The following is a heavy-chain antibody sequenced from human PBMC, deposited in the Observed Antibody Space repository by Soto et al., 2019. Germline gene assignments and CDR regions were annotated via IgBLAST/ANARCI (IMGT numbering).Heavy chain of an antibody. CDR3: AHEQWLYPFDF. D-gene: IGHD6-19*01. CDR1: GFSLTTTAVG. J-gene: IGHJ4*02. Sequence: QITLKESGPTLVKPTQTLTLTCTFSGFSLTTTAVGVGWIRQPPGKAPECLALIYWDGDKRYSPSLRSRLTITKYTFKNQVVLTMSNMDPVDTATCYCAHEQWLYPFDFYGQGILVTVSS. CDR2: IYWDGDK. V-gene: IGHV2-5*02.